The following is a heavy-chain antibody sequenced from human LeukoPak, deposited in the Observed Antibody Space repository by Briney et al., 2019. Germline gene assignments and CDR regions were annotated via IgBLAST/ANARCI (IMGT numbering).Heavy chain of an antibody. CDR2: IKQDGSEK. D-gene: IGHD2-15*01. J-gene: IGHJ4*02. V-gene: IGHV3-7*01. CDR3: ARGYCSGGSCYSAPTD. CDR1: GFTFSNYW. Sequence: GGSLRLSCAASGFTFSNYWMSWVRQAPGKGLEWVANIKQDGSEKYYVDSVKGRFTISRDNAKNSLYLQMNSLRAEDTAVFYCARGYCSGGSCYSAPTDWGQGTLVTVSS.